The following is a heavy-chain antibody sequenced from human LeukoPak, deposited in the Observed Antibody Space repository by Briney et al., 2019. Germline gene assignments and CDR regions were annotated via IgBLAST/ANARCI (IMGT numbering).Heavy chain of an antibody. Sequence: SQTLSLTCAISGDSVSSNNTAWNWIRQSPSRGLEWLGRTYYRSKWYNDYAVSVKSRISINPDTSENQFSLHLDSVTPDDTAVYYCAREYSSSGLAFDYWGQGTLVTVSS. CDR1: GDSVSSNNTA. D-gene: IGHD6-19*01. CDR2: TYYRSKWYN. CDR3: AREYSSSGLAFDY. J-gene: IGHJ4*02. V-gene: IGHV6-1*01.